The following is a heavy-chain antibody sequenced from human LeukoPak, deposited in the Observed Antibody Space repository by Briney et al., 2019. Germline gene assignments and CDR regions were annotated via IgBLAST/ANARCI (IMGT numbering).Heavy chain of an antibody. J-gene: IGHJ3*02. Sequence: ASVKVSCKASGYTFTSYAMNWVRQAPGQGLEWMGWINTNTGNPTYAQGFTGRFVFSLDTSVSTAYLQISSLKAEDTAVYYCRGYCSSTSCPPDASDIWGQGTMVTVSS. V-gene: IGHV7-4-1*02. CDR1: GYTFTSYA. D-gene: IGHD2-2*01. CDR3: RGYCSSTSCPPDASDI. CDR2: INTNTGNP.